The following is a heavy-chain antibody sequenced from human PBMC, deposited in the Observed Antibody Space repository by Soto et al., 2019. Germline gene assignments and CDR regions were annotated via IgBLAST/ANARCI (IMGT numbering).Heavy chain of an antibody. J-gene: IGHJ4*02. Sequence: ASVKVSCKASGYTFINYAISWVRQAPGQGLEWMGWISGYNGNTNYAQKVQGRVTMTTDTSTSTAYMELRTLRSDDTAVYYCARDWGQQWLAPDYWGQGTLVTVSS. V-gene: IGHV1-18*01. D-gene: IGHD6-19*01. CDR3: ARDWGQQWLAPDY. CDR1: GYTFINYA. CDR2: ISGYNGNT.